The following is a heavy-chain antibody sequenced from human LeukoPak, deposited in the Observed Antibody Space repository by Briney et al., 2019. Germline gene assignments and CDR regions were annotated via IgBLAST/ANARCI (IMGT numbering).Heavy chain of an antibody. CDR1: GYTFNTYY. J-gene: IGHJ5*02. Sequence: ASVKVSCKASGYTFNTYYIYWVRRAPGQGLEWMGWINPNGGGTNYAQNFQGRVTMTRDMSVSTAYMELTGLTSDDTALYYCARDPSCTTTTCYGGNNWFDPWGQGTLVTVSS. CDR3: ARDPSCTTTTCYGGNNWFDP. CDR2: INPNGGGT. D-gene: IGHD2-2*01. V-gene: IGHV1-2*02.